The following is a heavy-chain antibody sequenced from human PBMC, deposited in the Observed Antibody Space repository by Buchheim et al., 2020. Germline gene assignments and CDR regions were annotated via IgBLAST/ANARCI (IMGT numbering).Heavy chain of an antibody. CDR1: GFSFRDYF. J-gene: IGHJ4*02. Sequence: QVLLEESGGGLVKPGGSLRLSCAASGFSFRDYFMSWIRQAPGKGLEWISYISSRGDTEYYAESVRGRFSISRDNTNKSVFLQMTSLRADDTAVYFCARDLGAGAASFDHWGQGIL. D-gene: IGHD6-13*01. CDR3: ARDLGAGAASFDH. CDR2: ISSRGDTE. V-gene: IGHV3-11*01.